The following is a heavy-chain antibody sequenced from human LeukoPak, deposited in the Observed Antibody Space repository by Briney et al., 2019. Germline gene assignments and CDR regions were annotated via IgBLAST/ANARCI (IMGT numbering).Heavy chain of an antibody. D-gene: IGHD2-2*01. V-gene: IGHV3-52*01. Sequence: AGGSLRLSCAASGFTFSNSWMHWVCQAPEKGLEWVADIKCDGSEKCYVDSVEGRLTISRDNAKNSLYLQVNSLRAEDMTVYYCVRGVGSSTSCYVRAFDIWGQGTMVTVSS. CDR3: VRGVGSSTSCYVRAFDI. CDR2: IKCDGSEK. CDR1: GFTFSNSW. J-gene: IGHJ3*02.